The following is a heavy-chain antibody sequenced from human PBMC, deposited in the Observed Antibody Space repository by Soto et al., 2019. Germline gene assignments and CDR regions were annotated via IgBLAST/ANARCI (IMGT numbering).Heavy chain of an antibody. J-gene: IGHJ3*01. CDR2: IYWDDAK. CDR3: AHMRDTCGRPGCAFDV. Sequence: QITLKESGPTLVKPTQTLTLTCTLSGFSLNTIGVGVGWIRQPPGKALEWLGIIYWDDAKGYSPSLKSRLTSTNDTFNNQVVLSLTNMEPVDTATYYCAHMRDTCGRPGCAFDVWGQATTVTLSS. CDR1: GFSLNTIGVG. V-gene: IGHV2-5*02. D-gene: IGHD3-22*01.